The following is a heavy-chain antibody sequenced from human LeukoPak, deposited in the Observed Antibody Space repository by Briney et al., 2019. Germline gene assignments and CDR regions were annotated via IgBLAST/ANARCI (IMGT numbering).Heavy chain of an antibody. CDR3: ARVNSIQGDAFDI. CDR1: GGSISSGSYY. J-gene: IGHJ3*02. Sequence: ASQTLSLTCSVSGGSISSGSYYWSWIRQPAGKGLEWIGRIYTSGSTYYNPSLKSRVTISVDTSKNQFSLKLSSVTAADTAVYYCARVNSIQGDAFDIWGQGTMVTVSS. CDR2: IYTSGST. D-gene: IGHD1/OR15-1a*01. V-gene: IGHV4-61*02.